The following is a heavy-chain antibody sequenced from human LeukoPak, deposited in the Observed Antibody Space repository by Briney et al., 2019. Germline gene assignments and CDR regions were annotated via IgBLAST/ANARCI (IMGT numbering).Heavy chain of an antibody. CDR1: GFTFSHYL. Sequence: GGSLRLSCAASGFTFSHYLIHWVRQAPGKGLVWVSRINSDGSTTNYADSVKGRFTISRDNAKSTVYLQVNSLRAEDTAVYYCARGSAAPGLIDYWGQGTLVTVSS. CDR3: ARGSAAPGLIDY. J-gene: IGHJ4*02. D-gene: IGHD6-13*01. V-gene: IGHV3-74*01. CDR2: INSDGSTT.